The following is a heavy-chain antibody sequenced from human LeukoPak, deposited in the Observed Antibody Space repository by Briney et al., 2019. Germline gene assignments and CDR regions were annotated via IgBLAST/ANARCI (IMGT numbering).Heavy chain of an antibody. Sequence: GRSLRLSCAASGFTLSSFWMHWVRQAPGKGLEWVSRISSDGSSTNYADSVKGRFAISRDAAKNTLFLQINSLRAEDTAVYFCAAAGRGSLDYWGQGTLVTVSS. CDR1: GFTLSSFW. J-gene: IGHJ4*02. V-gene: IGHV3-74*01. D-gene: IGHD3-16*01. CDR2: ISSDGSST. CDR3: AAAGRGSLDY.